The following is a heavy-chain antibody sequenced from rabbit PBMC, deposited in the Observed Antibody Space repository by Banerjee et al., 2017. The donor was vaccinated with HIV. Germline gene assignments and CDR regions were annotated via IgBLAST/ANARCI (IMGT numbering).Heavy chain of an antibody. CDR3: AKSAGSSAYYSPFNL. Sequence: QSLEESGGDLVKPEGSLTLTCTASGFTLSSSYDMCWVRQAPGKGLEWIACIFTRGGTWYATWARGRFTISITSSTTVTLQLASLTAADTATYFCAKSAGSSAYYSPFNLWGQGTLVTVS. CDR1: GFTLSSSYD. V-gene: IGHV1S40*01. J-gene: IGHJ4*01. D-gene: IGHD1-1*01. CDR2: IFTRGGT.